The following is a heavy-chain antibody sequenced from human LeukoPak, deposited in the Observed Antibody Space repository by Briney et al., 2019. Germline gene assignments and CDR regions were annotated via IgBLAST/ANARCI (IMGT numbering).Heavy chain of an antibody. CDR3: AKGYYYDSSGYYQGNAFDI. Sequence: GGSLRLSCAASGFTFDDYAMHWVRQAPGKGLEWVSGISWNSGSIGYADSVKGRFTISRDNVKNSLYLQMNSLRAEDTALYYCAKGYYYDSSGYYQGNAFDIWGQGTMVTVSS. CDR1: GFTFDDYA. J-gene: IGHJ3*02. V-gene: IGHV3-9*01. CDR2: ISWNSGSI. D-gene: IGHD3-22*01.